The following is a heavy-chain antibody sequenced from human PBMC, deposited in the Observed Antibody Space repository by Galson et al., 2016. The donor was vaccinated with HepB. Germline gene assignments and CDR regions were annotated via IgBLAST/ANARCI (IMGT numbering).Heavy chain of an antibody. Sequence: SVKVSCKASGYMFSMYGIAWVRQAPGQGPEWMGWMNVYKGHANSDPKFLGRVTMTSDTSTSTVYMELRGLRSDDTAVYYCAREMTTPRQMASPYWNFDFWGRGTLVTVSS. CDR3: AREMTTPRQMASPYWNFDF. J-gene: IGHJ2*01. V-gene: IGHV1-18*04. D-gene: IGHD1-1*01. CDR1: GYMFSMYG. CDR2: MNVYKGHA.